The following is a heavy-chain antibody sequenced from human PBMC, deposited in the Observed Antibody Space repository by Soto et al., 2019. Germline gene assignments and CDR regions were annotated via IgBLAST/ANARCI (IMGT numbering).Heavy chain of an antibody. D-gene: IGHD2-15*01. CDR3: ARDSVAFFDF. V-gene: IGHV4-61*01. J-gene: IGHJ4*02. CDR2: IYSSGST. Sequence: TSDTLSLTSTVSGDSVSSGSDYGCWIRQPPGKGLEWIGYIYSSGSTLYNPSLKSRVIISVDTSMNQFSLKLSSVTAADTAVYYCARDSVAFFDFWGQGTLVTVSS. CDR1: GDSVSSGSDY.